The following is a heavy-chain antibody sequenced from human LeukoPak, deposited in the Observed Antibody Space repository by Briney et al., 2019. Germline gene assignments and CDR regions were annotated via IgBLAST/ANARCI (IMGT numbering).Heavy chain of an antibody. CDR3: ARGLTAWDAFDI. D-gene: IGHD3-16*01. V-gene: IGHV3-23*01. CDR1: GFTFTSYG. CDR2: ISLTGGNT. J-gene: IGHJ3*02. Sequence: PGGSLRLSCVASGFTFTSYGMSWVRQAPGKGLEWVSSISLTGGNTYYAHSVKGRFTISRDNSKNTLYLQMNSLRAEDTAVYYCARGLTAWDAFDIWGQGTMVTVSS.